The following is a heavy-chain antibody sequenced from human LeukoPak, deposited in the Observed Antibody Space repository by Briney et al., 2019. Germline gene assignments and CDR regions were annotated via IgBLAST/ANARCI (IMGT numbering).Heavy chain of an antibody. J-gene: IGHJ4*02. D-gene: IGHD6-13*01. CDR2: ISAYNGNT. CDR1: GYTFTRYG. CDR3: ARDSKLWSSCWSYYFDY. V-gene: IGHV1-18*01. Sequence: ASVKVSCKATGYTFTRYGISWVRQAPGQGLEWMGWISAYNGNTNYAQKLQGRVTMTTDTSTSTAYMELRSLRSDDTAVYYCARDSKLWSSCWSYYFDYWGQGTLVTVSS.